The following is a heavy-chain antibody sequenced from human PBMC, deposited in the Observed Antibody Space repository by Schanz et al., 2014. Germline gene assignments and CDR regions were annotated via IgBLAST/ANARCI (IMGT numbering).Heavy chain of an antibody. D-gene: IGHD6-6*01. V-gene: IGHV1-2*04. CDR3: ARDQSPYTNSSDVRYFDY. J-gene: IGHJ4*02. CDR1: GYNITSND. Sequence: QVQLVQSGAEVKKPGASVKVSCKASGYNITSNDVTWVRQAPGQGLEWMGRINPNSGTTNYAQKFQGWVTMTRDTSISTAYMELSRLKSDDTAVYYCARDQSPYTNSSDVRYFDYWGQGSLVTVSS. CDR2: INPNSGTT.